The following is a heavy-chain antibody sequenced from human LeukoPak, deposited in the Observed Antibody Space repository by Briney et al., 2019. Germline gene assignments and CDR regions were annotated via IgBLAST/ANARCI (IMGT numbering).Heavy chain of an antibody. CDR3: ARADIVVVLAARFDP. CDR1: GYTFTGYY. J-gene: IGHJ5*02. V-gene: IGHV1-2*02. D-gene: IGHD2-15*01. Sequence: GASVKVSCKASGYTFTGYYMHWVRQAPGQGLEWMGWINPNSGGTNYAQKFQGRVTMTRDTSLSTAYMELSRLRSGDTAVYYCARADIVVVLAARFDPWGQGNLVTVSS. CDR2: INPNSGGT.